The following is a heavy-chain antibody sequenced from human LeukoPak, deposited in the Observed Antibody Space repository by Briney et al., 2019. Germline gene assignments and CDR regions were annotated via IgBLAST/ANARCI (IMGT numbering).Heavy chain of an antibody. D-gene: IGHD3-3*01. J-gene: IGHJ4*02. CDR3: AKDQQRFLEWSPSDY. CDR1: GFTFSSHG. V-gene: IGHV3-30*02. Sequence: VRPGGSLRLSCAASGFTFSSHGLQWVRQAPGKGLEWVAFIRYDGGNKYYADSVKGRFTISRDNSKDTLFLQMNSLRPEDTAVYYCAKDQQRFLEWSPSDYWGQGTLVTVSS. CDR2: IRYDGGNK.